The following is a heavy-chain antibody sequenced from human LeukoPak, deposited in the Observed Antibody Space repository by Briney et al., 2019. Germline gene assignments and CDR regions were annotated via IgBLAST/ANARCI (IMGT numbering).Heavy chain of an antibody. D-gene: IGHD2-2*01. CDR2: IYYSGST. CDR1: GGSISSGGYY. CDR3: ARVGLGYCSSTSCFDNWFDP. V-gene: IGHV4-31*03. Sequence: SETLSLTCTVSGGSISSGGYYWSWIRQHPGKGLEAIGYIYYSGSTYYNPALKRRGTISGDTSNKQFSLKLRSVTAADTPVYYCARVGLGYCSSTSCFDNWFDPWGQGTLVTVSS. J-gene: IGHJ5*02.